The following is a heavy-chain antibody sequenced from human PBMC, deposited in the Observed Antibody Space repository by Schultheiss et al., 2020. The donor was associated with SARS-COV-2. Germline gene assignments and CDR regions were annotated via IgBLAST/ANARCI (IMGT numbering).Heavy chain of an antibody. CDR2: ISYDGSNK. CDR3: ARSSITIFGVVIAYYFDY. J-gene: IGHJ4*02. CDR1: GFTFSSYA. D-gene: IGHD3-3*01. V-gene: IGHV3-30*01. Sequence: GGSLRPSCAASGFTFSSYAMHWVRQAPGKGLEWVAVISYDGSNKYYADSVKGRFTISRDNSKNTLYLQMNSLRAEDTAVYYCARSSITIFGVVIAYYFDYWGQGTLVTVSS.